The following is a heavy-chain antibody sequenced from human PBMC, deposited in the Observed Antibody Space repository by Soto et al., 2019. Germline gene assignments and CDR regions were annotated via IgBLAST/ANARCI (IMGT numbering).Heavy chain of an antibody. J-gene: IGHJ6*02. Sequence: QVQLVESGGGLVRPGGSLRLSCEASGFTFRDYYMTWFRQAPGKGLEWLSYIDSSTKYTNYADSVKGRFTISRDNAKNSLYLQMHSLRADDTAVYYCARESYYTMDVWGQGTMVTVSS. CDR3: ARESYYTMDV. CDR2: IDSSTKYT. V-gene: IGHV3-11*05. CDR1: GFTFRDYY.